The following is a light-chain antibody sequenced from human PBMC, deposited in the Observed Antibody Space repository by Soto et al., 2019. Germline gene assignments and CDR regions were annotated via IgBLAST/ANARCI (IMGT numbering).Light chain of an antibody. CDR3: QSYHSSLSAYV. J-gene: IGLJ1*01. Sequence: QSVLTQPPSASGTPGQRVTISCSGSSSNIATKSVNWYQQLPGTAPKLLIYSNSQRSSGVPDRFSGSKSGTSASLAITGLQAEDEADYYCQSYHSSLSAYVFGTGTKLTVL. CDR2: SNS. CDR1: SSNIATKS. V-gene: IGLV1-47*02.